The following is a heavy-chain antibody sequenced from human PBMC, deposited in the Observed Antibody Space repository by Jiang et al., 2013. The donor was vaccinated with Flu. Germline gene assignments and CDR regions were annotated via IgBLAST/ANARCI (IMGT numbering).Heavy chain of an antibody. CDR1: GYTFTSYG. D-gene: IGHD6-13*01. J-gene: IGHJ6*02. Sequence: YGAEVKKPGASVKVSCKASGYTFTSYGISWVRQAPGQGLEWMGWITIYSGKTNYAQRLQGRVTMTADTSTSTAYMELRSLRSDDTAVYYCARQYSSNWSEDYHYGMDVWGQGTTVTV. CDR2: ITIYSGKT. V-gene: IGHV1-18*01. CDR3: ARQYSSNWSEDYHYGMDV.